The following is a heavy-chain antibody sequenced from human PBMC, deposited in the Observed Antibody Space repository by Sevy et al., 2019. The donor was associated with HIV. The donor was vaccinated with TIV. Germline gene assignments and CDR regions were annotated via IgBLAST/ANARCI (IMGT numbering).Heavy chain of an antibody. CDR2: IQGKTEGATT. Sequence: GGSLRLSCAASGFSFTNAWMSWVRQAPEKGLQWVGRIQGKTEGATTEYPAAVKGRFTISGDDSKNTVYLQMNSLKTEDTAVYYCIAGRGGCPTGGCWGQGTLVTVSS. J-gene: IGHJ4*02. CDR3: IAGRGGCPTGGC. V-gene: IGHV3-15*01. D-gene: IGHD2-8*02. CDR1: GFSFTNAW.